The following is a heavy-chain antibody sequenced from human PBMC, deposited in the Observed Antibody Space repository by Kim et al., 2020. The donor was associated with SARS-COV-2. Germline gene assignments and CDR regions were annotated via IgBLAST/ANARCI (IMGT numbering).Heavy chain of an antibody. J-gene: IGHJ4*02. V-gene: IGHV3-33*01. CDR3: ARASPWRPLDY. Sequence: GGSLRLSCAASGFTFSSYGMHWVRQAPGKGLEWVAVIWYDGSNKYYADSVKGRFTISRDNSKNTLYLQMNSLRAEDTAVYYCARASPWRPLDYWGQGTLVTVSS. CDR2: IWYDGSNK. CDR1: GFTFSSYG.